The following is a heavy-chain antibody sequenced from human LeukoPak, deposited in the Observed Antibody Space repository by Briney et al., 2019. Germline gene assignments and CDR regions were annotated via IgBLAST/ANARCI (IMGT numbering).Heavy chain of an antibody. CDR3: ATDGAYYDFWSGYCSFDY. CDR1: GYTLTELS. CDR2: FDPEDGET. V-gene: IGHV1-24*01. D-gene: IGHD3-3*01. J-gene: IGHJ4*02. Sequence: ASVKVSCKVSGYTLTELSMHWVRQAPGKGLEWMGGFDPEDGETIYAQKFQGRVTMTEDTSTDTAYMELSSLRSEDTAVYYCATDGAYYDFWSGYCSFDYWGQGTLVTVSS.